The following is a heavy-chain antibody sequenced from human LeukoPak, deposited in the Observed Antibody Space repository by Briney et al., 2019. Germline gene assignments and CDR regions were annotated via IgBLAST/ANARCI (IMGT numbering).Heavy chain of an antibody. CDR3: RNYYGSGSVVYYFDY. V-gene: IGHV3-23*01. D-gene: IGHD3-10*01. CDR2: ISGSGGST. J-gene: IGHJ4*02. Sequence: QAGGSLRLSCAASGFTFSSYAMSWVRQAPGKGLEWVSAISGSGGSTYYADSVKGRFTISRDNSKNTLYLQMNSLRAEDTAVYYCRNYYGSGSVVYYFDYWGQGTLVTVSS. CDR1: GFTFSSYA.